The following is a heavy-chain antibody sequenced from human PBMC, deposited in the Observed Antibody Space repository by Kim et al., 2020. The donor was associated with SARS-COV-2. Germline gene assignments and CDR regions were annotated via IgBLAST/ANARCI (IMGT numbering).Heavy chain of an antibody. V-gene: IGHV4-59*13. Sequence: SETLSLTCTVSGGSISSYYWSWIRQPPGKGLEWIGYIYYSGSTNYNPSLKSRVTISVDTSKNQFSLKLSSVTAADTAVYYCARGMPLDGGKGADAFDIWGQGTMVTVSS. CDR3: ARGMPLDGGKGADAFDI. D-gene: IGHD2-15*01. CDR2: IYYSGST. J-gene: IGHJ3*02. CDR1: GGSISSYY.